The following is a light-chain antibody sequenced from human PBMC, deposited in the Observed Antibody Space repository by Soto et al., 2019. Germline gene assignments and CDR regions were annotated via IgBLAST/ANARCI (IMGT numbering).Light chain of an antibody. V-gene: IGKV1-5*03. CDR1: QTISSW. Sequence: DIHMTQSPSTLSGSVGDRVTITCRASQTISSWLAWYQQKPGKAPKLLIYKASTLKSGVPSRFSGSGSGTDFTLTISRLEPEDFAVYYCQQYGSSFWTFGQGTKVDI. CDR2: KAS. J-gene: IGKJ1*01. CDR3: QQYGSSFWT.